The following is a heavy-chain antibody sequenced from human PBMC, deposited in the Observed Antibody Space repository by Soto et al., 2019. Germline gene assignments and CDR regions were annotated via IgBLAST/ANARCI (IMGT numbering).Heavy chain of an antibody. CDR3: ARGGYCISTSCSDDAFDI. CDR1: GYTFTSYD. CDR2: MNPNSGNT. Sequence: GASVKVSCKASGYTFTSYDINWVRQATGQGLEWMGWMNPNSGNTGYAQKFQGRVTMTRNTSISTAYMELSSLRSEDTAVYYCARGGYCISTSCSDDAFDIWGQGTMVTVSS. J-gene: IGHJ3*02. V-gene: IGHV1-8*01. D-gene: IGHD2-2*01.